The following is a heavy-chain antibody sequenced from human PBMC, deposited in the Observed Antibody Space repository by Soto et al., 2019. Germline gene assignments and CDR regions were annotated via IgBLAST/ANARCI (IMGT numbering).Heavy chain of an antibody. D-gene: IGHD3-16*01. Sequence: QVQLVQSGAEVKKPGASVRVSCKASGYTFTNYGISWVRQAPGQGLEWMGWISGYNGNTNYAEKLQGRVTMTTETSTSTAYMELRSLRSDDTAVYYCARVGRQLARGREFDPWGQGTLVTVSS. CDR3: ARVGRQLARGREFDP. V-gene: IGHV1-18*01. CDR1: GYTFTNYG. J-gene: IGHJ5*02. CDR2: ISGYNGNT.